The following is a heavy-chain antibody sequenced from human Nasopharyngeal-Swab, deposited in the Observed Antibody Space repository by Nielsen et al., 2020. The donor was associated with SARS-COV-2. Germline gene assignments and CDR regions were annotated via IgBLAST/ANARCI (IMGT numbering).Heavy chain of an antibody. V-gene: IGHV3-48*04. Sequence: GSLKISCAASGFTFSSYSLNWVRQAPGKGLEWVSYISSGSSSIYYADSVKGRFTISRDNTKNSLYLQMNSLRAEDTAVYYCARRYCSSTSCYIFDYWGQGTLVTVSS. CDR2: ISSGSSSI. J-gene: IGHJ4*02. CDR1: GFTFSSYS. D-gene: IGHD2-2*02. CDR3: ARRYCSSTSCYIFDY.